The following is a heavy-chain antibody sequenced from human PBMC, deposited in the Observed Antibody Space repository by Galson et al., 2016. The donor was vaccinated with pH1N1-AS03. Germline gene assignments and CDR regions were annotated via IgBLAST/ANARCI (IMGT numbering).Heavy chain of an antibody. CDR2: ISGYDGHT. Sequence: SVKVSCKASGYTFVNYGISWVRRAPGQGLEWMGWISGYDGHTGYAQKFQGRVTMTTDTSTITAYMELRSLTSDDTAVYYCARLFGKGGRIGFWGQGTLVTVSS. D-gene: IGHD1-14*01. V-gene: IGHV1-18*01. J-gene: IGHJ4*02. CDR3: ARLFGKGGRIGF. CDR1: GYTFVNYG.